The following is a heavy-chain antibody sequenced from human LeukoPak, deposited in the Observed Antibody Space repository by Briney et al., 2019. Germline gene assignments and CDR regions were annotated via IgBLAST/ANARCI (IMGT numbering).Heavy chain of an antibody. Sequence: SETLSLTCTVSGGSVSGYYWSWIRQPPGKGLEWIATIYYNGNTYYSPSLKNRVTISLDTSKNQFSLRVSSVTAADTAVYYCARLLARGDFDSWGQGTLVTVSS. D-gene: IGHD2-8*02. CDR1: GGSVSGYY. V-gene: IGHV4-39*01. CDR2: IYYNGNT. J-gene: IGHJ4*02. CDR3: ARLLARGDFDS.